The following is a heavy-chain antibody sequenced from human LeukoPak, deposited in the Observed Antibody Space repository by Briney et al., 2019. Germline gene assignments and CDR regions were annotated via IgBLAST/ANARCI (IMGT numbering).Heavy chain of an antibody. D-gene: IGHD2-21*02. Sequence: SVKVSCKASGYTFTGYYMHWVRQAPGQGLEWMGGIIPIFGTANYAQKFQGRVTITADESTSTAYMELSSLRSEDTAVYYCARDGDLGNLFDYWGQGTLVTVSS. CDR3: ARDGDLGNLFDY. J-gene: IGHJ4*02. CDR2: IIPIFGTA. CDR1: GYTFTGYY. V-gene: IGHV1-69*13.